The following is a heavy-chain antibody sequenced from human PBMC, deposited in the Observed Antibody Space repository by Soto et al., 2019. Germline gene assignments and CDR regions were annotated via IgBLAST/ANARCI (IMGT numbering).Heavy chain of an antibody. Sequence: PGGSLRLSCAASGFTFSSYAMSWVRQAPGKGLEWVSAISGSGGSTYYADSVKGRFTISRDNSKNTLYLQMNSLRAEDTAVYYCAKDRYSNYYYYYYMDVWGKGTTVTVSS. CDR2: ISGSGGST. CDR3: AKDRYSNYYYYYYMDV. J-gene: IGHJ6*03. D-gene: IGHD4-4*01. CDR1: GFTFSSYA. V-gene: IGHV3-23*01.